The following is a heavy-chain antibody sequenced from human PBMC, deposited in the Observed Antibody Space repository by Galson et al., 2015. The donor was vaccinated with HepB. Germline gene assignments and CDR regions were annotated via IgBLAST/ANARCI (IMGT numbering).Heavy chain of an antibody. CDR2: IAYDENNK. CDR1: GFSFSSYG. J-gene: IGHJ4*02. Sequence: SLRLSCAASGFSFSSYGMHWVRQAPGEGLEWVAFIAYDENNKYYADSVKGRFTISRDNFKNTLYLQLNSLRVDDTAVYYCAKDFRYYGGSSNFDYWGQGTLVTVSS. V-gene: IGHV3-30*02. CDR3: AKDFRYYGGSSNFDY. D-gene: IGHD4-23*01.